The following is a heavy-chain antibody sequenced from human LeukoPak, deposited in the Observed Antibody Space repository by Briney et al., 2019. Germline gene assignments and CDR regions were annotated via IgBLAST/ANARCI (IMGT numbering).Heavy chain of an antibody. CDR2: ISGSGGST. J-gene: IGHJ4*02. V-gene: IGHV3-23*01. CDR3: AKGSGYYDSSGYLSVVDY. Sequence: GGSLRLSCAASGFTFSSYGMSWVRQAPGKGLEWVSAISGSGGSTYYADSVKGRFTISRDNSKNTLYLQMNSLRAEDTAVYYCAKGSGYYDSSGYLSVVDYWGQGTLVTVSS. D-gene: IGHD3-22*01. CDR1: GFTFSSYG.